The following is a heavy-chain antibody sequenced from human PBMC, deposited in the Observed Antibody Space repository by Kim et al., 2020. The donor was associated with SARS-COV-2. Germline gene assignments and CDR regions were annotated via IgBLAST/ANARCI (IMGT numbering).Heavy chain of an antibody. CDR3: ARVVPEWLSIYYYYMDV. CDR2: ISSSGSTI. V-gene: IGHV3-48*03. CDR1: GFTFSSYE. J-gene: IGHJ6*03. D-gene: IGHD3-3*01. Sequence: GGSLRLSCAASGFTFSSYEMNWVRQAPGKGLEWVSYISSSGSTIYYADSVKGRFTISRDNAKNPLYLQMNSLRAEDTAVYYCARVVPEWLSIYYYYMDVWGKGTTVTVSS.